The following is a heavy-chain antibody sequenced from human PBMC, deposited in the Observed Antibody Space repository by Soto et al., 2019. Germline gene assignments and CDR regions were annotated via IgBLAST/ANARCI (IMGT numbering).Heavy chain of an antibody. CDR3: ARRLAVTGTLEYYFDY. J-gene: IGHJ4*02. V-gene: IGHV4-39*01. CDR1: GCSISSSIYY. Sequence: SETLSLTCTVSGCSISSSIYYWGWIRQPPGKGLEWIGNIYYSGSTYYNPSLKSRVTISVDTSKNQFSFRLNSVTASDTAVYYCARRLAVTGTLEYYFDYWGQGSLVS. D-gene: IGHD6-19*01. CDR2: IYYSGST.